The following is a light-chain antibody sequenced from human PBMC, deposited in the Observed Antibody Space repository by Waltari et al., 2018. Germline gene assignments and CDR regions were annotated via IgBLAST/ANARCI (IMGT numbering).Light chain of an antibody. CDR2: GSS. CDR1: QCVSNY. CDR3: QHTYSLLYT. Sequence: DIQMTQSPSSLSASVGDSITITCRASQCVSNYLNWYQQKPGKPPKLLIFGSSSLQSAVPSRFSGSGSGTDVTVTINSLQPDDVATFDCQHTYSLLYTLGQGTKLQI. V-gene: IGKV1-39*01. J-gene: IGKJ2*01.